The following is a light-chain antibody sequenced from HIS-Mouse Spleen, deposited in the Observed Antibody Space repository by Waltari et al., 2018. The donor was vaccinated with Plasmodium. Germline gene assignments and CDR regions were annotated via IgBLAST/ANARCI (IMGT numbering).Light chain of an antibody. CDR3: AAWDDSLSGRV. V-gene: IGLV1-47*01. CDR1: SSTIGRNY. Sequence: ELTQPPSASETPGQRVTISCSGSSSTIGRNYVYWYQQLPGTAPKPHIYRNNQRPSGVPDRFSGSKSGTSASLAISGLRSEDEADYYCAAWDDSLSGRVFGGGTKLTVL. J-gene: IGLJ3*02. CDR2: RNN.